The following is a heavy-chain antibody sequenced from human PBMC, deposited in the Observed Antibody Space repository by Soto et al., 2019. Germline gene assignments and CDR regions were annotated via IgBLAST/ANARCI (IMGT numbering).Heavy chain of an antibody. CDR1: GFTFSRNT. V-gene: IGHV3-21*01. D-gene: IGHD3-3*02. CDR2: ITSSGSYV. Sequence: EVQLVESGGGLVKPGGSLRLSCVTSGFTFSRNTMNWLRQAPGKGLEWVASITSSGSYVYYADSVKGRFSASRDNANNSLSLQMNSLRPDDTAVYFCVKDEGIEAMDVWGQGTTVSVSS. J-gene: IGHJ6*02. CDR3: VKDEGIEAMDV.